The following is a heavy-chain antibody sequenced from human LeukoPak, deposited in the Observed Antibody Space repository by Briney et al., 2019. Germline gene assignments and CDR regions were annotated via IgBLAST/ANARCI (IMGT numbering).Heavy chain of an antibody. Sequence: SETLSLTCTVAGGFISSGGHYWSWIRQFPGESLEWIGYIYYTGTTYYNPSLKTRVTLSVDTSKNQFSLRLSSVTAADTAVYYCARDNSGVFDYWGQGTLVTVSS. CDR3: ARDNSGVFDY. D-gene: IGHD3-10*01. CDR2: IYYTGTT. J-gene: IGHJ4*02. CDR1: GGFISSGGHY. V-gene: IGHV4-31*03.